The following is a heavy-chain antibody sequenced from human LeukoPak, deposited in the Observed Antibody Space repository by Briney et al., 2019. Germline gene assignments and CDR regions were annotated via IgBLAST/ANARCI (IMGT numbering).Heavy chain of an antibody. D-gene: IGHD5-24*01. CDR2: IIPIFGTA. CDR3: ARDRMDGYLSYYFDY. V-gene: IGHV1-69*13. CDR1: GGTFSSYA. Sequence: SVKVSCKASGGTFSSYAISWVRQDPGQGLEWMGGIIPIFGTANYAQKFQGRVTITADESTSTAYMELSSLRSEDTAVYYCARDRMDGYLSYYFDYWGQGTLVTVSS. J-gene: IGHJ4*02.